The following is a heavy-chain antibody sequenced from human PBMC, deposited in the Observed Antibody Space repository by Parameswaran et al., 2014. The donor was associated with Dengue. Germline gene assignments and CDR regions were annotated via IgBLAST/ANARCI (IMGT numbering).Heavy chain of an antibody. J-gene: IGHJ6*02. D-gene: IGHD3-10*01. Sequence: RWIRQPPGKGLEWIGEINHSGSTNYNPSLKSRVTISVDTSKNQFSLKLSSVTAADTAVYYCARGRRPSRGYYYYGMDVWGQGTTVTVSS. CDR3: ARGRRPSRGYYYYGMDV. V-gene: IGHV4-34*01. CDR2: INHSGST.